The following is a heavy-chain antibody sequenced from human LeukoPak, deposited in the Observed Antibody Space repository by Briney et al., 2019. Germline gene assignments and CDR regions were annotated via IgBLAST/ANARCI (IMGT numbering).Heavy chain of an antibody. D-gene: IGHD5-12*01. Sequence: SETLSLTCTVSGGSISSYYWSWIRQLPGKGLEWIGYIYYSGSTNYNPSLKSRVTISVDTSKNQFSLKLSSVTAADTAVYYCARDRYDLRGFDYWGQGTLVTVSS. CDR3: ARDRYDLRGFDY. V-gene: IGHV4-59*01. CDR2: IYYSGST. J-gene: IGHJ4*02. CDR1: GGSISSYY.